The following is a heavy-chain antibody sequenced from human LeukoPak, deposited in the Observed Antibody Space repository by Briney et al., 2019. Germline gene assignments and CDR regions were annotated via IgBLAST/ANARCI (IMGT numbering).Heavy chain of an antibody. Sequence: PSETLSLTCTVSGGSISSYYWSWIRQPPGKGLEWIGYIYYSGSTNYNPSLKSRVTISVDTSKNQFSLKLSSVTAADTAVYYCARGGIEMATIKGLDYWGQGTLVTVSS. V-gene: IGHV4-59*01. CDR2: IYYSGST. D-gene: IGHD5-24*01. J-gene: IGHJ4*02. CDR3: ARGGIEMATIKGLDY. CDR1: GGSISSYY.